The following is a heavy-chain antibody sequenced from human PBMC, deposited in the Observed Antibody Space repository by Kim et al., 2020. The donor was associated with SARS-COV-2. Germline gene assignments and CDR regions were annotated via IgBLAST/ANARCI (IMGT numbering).Heavy chain of an antibody. D-gene: IGHD4-17*01. V-gene: IGHV3-33*01. J-gene: IGHJ4*02. CDR2: IWYDGSNK. CDR1: GFTFISYG. Sequence: GGSLRLSCAASGFTFISYGMHWVRQAPGKGLEWVAVIWYDGSNKYYADSVKGRFTISRDNSKNTLYLQMNSLRAEDTAVYYCARTLMTTVTSSLVYWGQGTLVTVSS. CDR3: ARTLMTTVTSSLVY.